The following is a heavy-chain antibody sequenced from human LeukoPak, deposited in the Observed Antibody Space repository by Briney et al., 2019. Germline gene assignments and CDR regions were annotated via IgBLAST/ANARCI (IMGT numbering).Heavy chain of an antibody. D-gene: IGHD7-27*01. Sequence: GGSLRLSCAASGFTFSDYYMSWIRQVPGKGLEWISYVSSSGGIIYYAGSVRGRFTVSRDNAKNSLYLQMNSLRAEDTAVYYCARALLTGEESDYWGQGTLVTVSS. CDR2: VSSSGGII. CDR1: GFTFSDYY. CDR3: ARALLTGEESDY. J-gene: IGHJ4*02. V-gene: IGHV3-11*01.